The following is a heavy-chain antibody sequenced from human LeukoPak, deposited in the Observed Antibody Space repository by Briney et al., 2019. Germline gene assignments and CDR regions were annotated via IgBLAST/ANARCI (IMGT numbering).Heavy chain of an antibody. Sequence: GGSLRLSCAASGFTFSSYGMHWVGQAPGKGLEWVAVISYDGSNKFYADSVKGRFTISRDNSKSTLYLQMNSLRAEDTAVYYCAKQLSAGTGGGWEDYFEHWGQGTLVTVSA. CDR3: AKQLSAGTGGGWEDYFEH. V-gene: IGHV3-30*18. CDR1: GFTFSSYG. CDR2: ISYDGSNK. D-gene: IGHD3-16*02. J-gene: IGHJ4*02.